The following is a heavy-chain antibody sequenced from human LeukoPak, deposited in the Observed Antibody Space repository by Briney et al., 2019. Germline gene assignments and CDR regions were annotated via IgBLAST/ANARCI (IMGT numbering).Heavy chain of an antibody. V-gene: IGHV4-59*01. CDR3: ARTTEDCSSTSCYQYWFDP. CDR2: IYYSGST. J-gene: IGHJ5*02. Sequence: SETLSLTCTVSGGSISNYYWSWIRQPPGKGLEWIGCIYYSGSTNYNPSLKSRVTISVDTSKNQFSLKLNSVTAADTAVYYCARTTEDCSSTSCYQYWFDPWGQGTLVTVSS. CDR1: GGSISNYY. D-gene: IGHD2-2*01.